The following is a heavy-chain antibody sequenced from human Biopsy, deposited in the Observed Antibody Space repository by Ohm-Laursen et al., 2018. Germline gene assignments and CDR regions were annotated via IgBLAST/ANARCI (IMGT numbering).Heavy chain of an antibody. CDR1: GATFSNYA. D-gene: IGHD6-19*01. CDR2: INPMFGTA. J-gene: IGHJ4*02. V-gene: IGHV1-69*06. Sequence: SVKVSCKVSGATFSNYAINWLRQAPGQGLEWMGGINPMFGTAKYAQRFQGRVTITADKSTSTADMELSSLRSEDTAIYFCARAVAGTGGVFDSWGQGTLVTVSS. CDR3: ARAVAGTGGVFDS.